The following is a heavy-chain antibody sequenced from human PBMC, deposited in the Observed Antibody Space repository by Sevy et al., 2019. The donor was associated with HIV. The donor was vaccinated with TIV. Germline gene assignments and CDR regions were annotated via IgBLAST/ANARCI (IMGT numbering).Heavy chain of an antibody. Sequence: GGSLRLSCAASEFSFSSYSMNWVRQAPGQGLEWVSYISSSSSTMYYADSVKGRFTISRDNSRNTLYLQMQSLRADDTAVYFCARDPHSVPHWGSFDSWGQGTLVTVSS. CDR1: EFSFSSYS. V-gene: IGHV3-48*01. CDR2: ISSSSSTM. CDR3: ARDPHSVPHWGSFDS. J-gene: IGHJ4*02. D-gene: IGHD3-16*01.